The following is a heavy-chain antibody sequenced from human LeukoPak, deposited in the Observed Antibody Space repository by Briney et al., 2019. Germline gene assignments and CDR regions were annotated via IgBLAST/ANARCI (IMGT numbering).Heavy chain of an antibody. D-gene: IGHD6-19*01. CDR3: ARDSSGWYIYDY. J-gene: IGHJ4*02. V-gene: IGHV4-59*01. CDR1: GGSISSYY. CDR2: IYYSGST. Sequence: SETLSLTCTVSGGSISSYYWSWIRQPPGKGLEWIGYIYYSGSTNYNPSLKSRVTISVDTSKNQFSLKLSSVTAADTAVYYCARDSSGWYIYDYWGQGTLVTVSS.